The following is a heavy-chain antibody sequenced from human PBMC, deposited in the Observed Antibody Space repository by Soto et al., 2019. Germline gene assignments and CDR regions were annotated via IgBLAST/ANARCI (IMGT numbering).Heavy chain of an antibody. J-gene: IGHJ4*02. V-gene: IGHV3-23*01. CDR2: ISGSVGST. D-gene: IGHD6-13*01. CDR1: GFTFSNYA. Sequence: GGSLRLSCAASGFTFSNYAIHWVRQSPGKGLEWVSVISGSVGSTYYADSVKGRFTITRDNSKNTLYPQMNSLRAEDTAVYYCAKAGGAAGTVDYFDYLGQGTLGTVSS. CDR3: AKAGGAAGTVDYFDY.